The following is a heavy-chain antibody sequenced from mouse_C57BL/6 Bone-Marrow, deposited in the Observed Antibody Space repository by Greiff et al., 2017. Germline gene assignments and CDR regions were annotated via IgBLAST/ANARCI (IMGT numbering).Heavy chain of an antibody. CDR1: GFNIKDDY. CDR2: IDPENGDT. J-gene: IGHJ4*01. CDR3: TLYYGNSYAMDV. V-gene: IGHV14-4*01. Sequence: EVQLQQSGAELVRPGASVKLSCTASGFNIKDDYMHWVKQRPEQGLEWIGWIDPENGDTEYASKFQGKATITADTSSNTAYLQLSSLTSEDTAVYYCTLYYGNSYAMDVWGQGTSVTVSS. D-gene: IGHD2-1*01.